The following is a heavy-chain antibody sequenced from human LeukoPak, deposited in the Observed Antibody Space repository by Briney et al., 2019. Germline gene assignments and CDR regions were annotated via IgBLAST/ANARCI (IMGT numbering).Heavy chain of an antibody. CDR3: ARGPVSSSGFFGY. D-gene: IGHD6-19*01. CDR2: IISSCITI. J-gene: IGHJ4*02. Sequence: GGSLRLSCAASGFTFSDYWMSLCRQAPGKGLEWVSYIISSCITIYSADSVKGRFTISRDNAKNSLYLQLNSLRAEDTAVYYCARGPVSSSGFFGYWGQGTLVTVSS. CDR1: GFTFSDYW. V-gene: IGHV3-11*01.